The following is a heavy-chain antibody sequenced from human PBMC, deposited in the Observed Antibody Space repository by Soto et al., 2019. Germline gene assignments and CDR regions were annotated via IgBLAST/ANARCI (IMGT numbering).Heavy chain of an antibody. V-gene: IGHV1-3*01. J-gene: IGHJ5*02. CDR3: ARGDYVGWFDP. D-gene: IGHD4-17*01. Sequence: KFQGRVTITRDTSASTAYMELSSLRSEDTAVYYCARGDYVGWFDPWGQGTLVTVSS.